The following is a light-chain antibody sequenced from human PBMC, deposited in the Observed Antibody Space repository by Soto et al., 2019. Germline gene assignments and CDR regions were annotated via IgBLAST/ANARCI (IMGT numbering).Light chain of an antibody. Sequence: DIQMTQSPSYVSASVGDRVTITCRASQDISNWLAWYQQKPGKAPKLLIYAASTLQSGVPSRFSGRGFRTDFTLTISSLQPEDFAIYYCQQAHSFPVTFGQGTRLEIK. CDR3: QQAHSFPVT. CDR2: AAS. V-gene: IGKV1-12*01. CDR1: QDISNW. J-gene: IGKJ5*01.